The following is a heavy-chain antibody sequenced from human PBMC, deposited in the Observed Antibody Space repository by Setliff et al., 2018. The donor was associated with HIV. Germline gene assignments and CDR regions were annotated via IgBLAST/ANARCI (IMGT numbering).Heavy chain of an antibody. CDR2: INPYSGDT. D-gene: IGHD2-15*01. Sequence: ASVKVSCKTSGYIFTTYGVSWIRQAPGQGLEWMGWINPYSGDTKYLQKFQGRVTLTTDTSTSTAYMDLRSLRSDDTAVYYCAREGWPSDGFDIWGQGTMVTVSS. CDR1: GYIFTTYG. V-gene: IGHV1-18*01. CDR3: AREGWPSDGFDI. J-gene: IGHJ3*02.